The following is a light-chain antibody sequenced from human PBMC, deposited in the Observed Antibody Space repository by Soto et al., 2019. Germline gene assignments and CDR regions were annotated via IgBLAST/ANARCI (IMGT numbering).Light chain of an antibody. CDR2: AAS. J-gene: IGKJ2*01. CDR3: QHLNDYRYT. V-gene: IGKV1-9*01. CDR1: QAIISS. Sequence: DIQLTQSPSFLSASVGDRVTITCRASQAIISSLAWYQHNPGKAPKLLIYAASTLQNGVPSSFSGSGSGTEFTLTISSLQPEDFATYYCQHLNDYRYTFGQGTKVEIK.